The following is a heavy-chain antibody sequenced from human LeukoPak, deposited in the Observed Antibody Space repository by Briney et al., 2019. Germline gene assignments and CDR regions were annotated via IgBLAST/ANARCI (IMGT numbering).Heavy chain of an antibody. J-gene: IGHJ5*02. CDR2: ILYDRSNK. D-gene: IGHD3-3*01. CDR3: ARDYQRFRSWFDP. Sequence: GGSLRLSCAASGFTFSTYGMHWVRQSPGKGRGWVAVILYDRSNKYYADSVKGRFNMSRDNSKNKLYLQMNSLRAEDTAVYYCARDYQRFRSWFDPWGQGKLVTVSS. V-gene: IGHV3-33*01. CDR1: GFTFSTYG.